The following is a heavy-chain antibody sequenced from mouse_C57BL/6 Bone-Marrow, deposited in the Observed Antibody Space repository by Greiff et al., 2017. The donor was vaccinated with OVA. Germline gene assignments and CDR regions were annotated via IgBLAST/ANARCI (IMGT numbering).Heavy chain of an antibody. CDR3: ATPAPYYGSSYVWFAY. CDR2: IYPRSGNT. Sequence: VQLVESGAELARPGASVKLFCKASGYTFTSYGISWVKQRTGQGLEWIGEIYPRSGNTYYNEKFKGKATLTADKSSSTAYMELRSLTSEDSAVYFCATPAPYYGSSYVWFAYWGQGTLVTVSA. D-gene: IGHD1-1*01. V-gene: IGHV1-81*01. J-gene: IGHJ3*01. CDR1: GYTFTSYG.